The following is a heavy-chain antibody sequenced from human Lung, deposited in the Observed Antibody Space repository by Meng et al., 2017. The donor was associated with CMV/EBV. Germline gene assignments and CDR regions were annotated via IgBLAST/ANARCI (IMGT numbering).Heavy chain of an antibody. J-gene: IGHJ2*01. V-gene: IGHV1-2*06. CDR2: INPNSGAT. CDR3: ARDSRHCTSASCYSWYFDL. D-gene: IGHD2-2*02. Sequence: PAPPVKFPCRASGTTFTGYCMHGVRQAPGQGLEWMGRINPNSGATEYAQNFQGRVTMTRDTSISTAYMELSRLRSDDTAVYYCARDSRHCTSASCYSWYFDLWGRGTLVTVSS. CDR1: GTTFTGYC.